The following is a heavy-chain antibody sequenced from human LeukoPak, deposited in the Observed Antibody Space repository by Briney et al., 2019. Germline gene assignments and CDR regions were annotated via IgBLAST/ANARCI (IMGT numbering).Heavy chain of an antibody. J-gene: IGHJ4*02. Sequence: GGSLRLSCAASGFTFSSYSMNWVRQAPGKGLEWVSSISSSSYIYYADSVKGRFTIFRDNAKNSLYLQMNSLRAEDTAVYYCAREIGYGDLRDYWGQGTLVTVSS. CDR3: AREIGYGDLRDY. CDR2: ISSSSYI. D-gene: IGHD4-17*01. CDR1: GFTFSSYS. V-gene: IGHV3-21*01.